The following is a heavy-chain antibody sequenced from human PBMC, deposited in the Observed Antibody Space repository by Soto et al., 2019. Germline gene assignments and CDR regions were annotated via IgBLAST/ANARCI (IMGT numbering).Heavy chain of an antibody. Sequence: EVQLVESGGGLVKPGGSLRLSCAASGFTFTSYSMNWVRQAPGKGLEWVSSISTSSSYIYYADSVKGRFTISRDNAKNSLYLKMNSLRAEDTAVYYCAKLGGYSYNFDYWGQGTLVTVSS. J-gene: IGHJ4*02. D-gene: IGHD5-18*01. CDR3: AKLGGYSYNFDY. V-gene: IGHV3-21*01. CDR2: ISTSSSYI. CDR1: GFTFTSYS.